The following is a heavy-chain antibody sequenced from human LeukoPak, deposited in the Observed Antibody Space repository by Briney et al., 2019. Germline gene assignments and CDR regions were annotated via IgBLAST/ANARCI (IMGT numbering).Heavy chain of an antibody. D-gene: IGHD1-26*01. V-gene: IGHV4-61*01. CDR3: ARTQWEPPGFDY. J-gene: IGHJ4*02. CDR2: IYYSGST. Sequence: SETLSLTCTVSGGSIISGSKYWGWIRQAPGTGLEWIGYIYYSGSTNYNPSLKSRVTISVDTSKNQFSLKLSSVTAADTAVYYCARTQWEPPGFDYWGQGTLVTVSS. CDR1: GGSIISGSKY.